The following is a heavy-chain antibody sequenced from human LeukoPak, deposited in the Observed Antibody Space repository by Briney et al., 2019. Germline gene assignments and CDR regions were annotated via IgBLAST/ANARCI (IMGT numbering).Heavy chain of an antibody. CDR1: GFLFWDSR. CDR3: ARVGAGYSSGWPYYFDY. V-gene: IGHV3-11*04. CDR2: ISTSGSPI. Sequence: GGSLRLSCAASGFLFWDSRMTWVRQAPGKGLEWVSYISTSGSPIYYADSVKGRFTISRDNAENSLYLQMNSLRAEDTAVYYCARVGAGYSSGWPYYFDYWGQGTLVTVSS. J-gene: IGHJ4*02. D-gene: IGHD6-19*01.